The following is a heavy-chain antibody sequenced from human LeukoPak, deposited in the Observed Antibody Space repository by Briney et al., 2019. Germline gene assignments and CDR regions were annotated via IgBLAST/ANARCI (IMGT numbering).Heavy chain of an antibody. CDR2: IFQDGSEK. J-gene: IGHJ4*02. V-gene: IGHV3-7*04. CDR3: ARAVNGYFDY. CDR1: GFTPSTYW. Sequence: PLGTLRLSRAASGFTPSTYWTSCVCQAPGKGLECVANIFQDGSEKFKVASVKGRFTISRDNAKNSLSLQMNSLRAEDTAVYYCARAVNGYFDYWGQGALVTVSS. D-gene: IGHD2-8*01.